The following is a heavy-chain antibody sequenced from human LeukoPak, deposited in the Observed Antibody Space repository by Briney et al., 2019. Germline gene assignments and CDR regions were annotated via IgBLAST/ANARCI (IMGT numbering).Heavy chain of an antibody. CDR1: GYIFIHYW. D-gene: IGHD3-10*01. J-gene: IGHJ4*02. Sequence: GESLKISCQVSGYIFIHYWIGWVRQMPGKGLESMGIIYPADSDTTYSPSFQGQVTISADKSISTVYLQWSSLKASHTAMYYCARQSRDGSKTRGYYFDYWGQGTLVTVSS. CDR3: ARQSRDGSKTRGYYFDY. V-gene: IGHV5-51*01. CDR2: IYPADSDT.